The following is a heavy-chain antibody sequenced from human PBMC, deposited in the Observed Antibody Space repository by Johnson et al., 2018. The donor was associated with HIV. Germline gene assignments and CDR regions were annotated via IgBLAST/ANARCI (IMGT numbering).Heavy chain of an antibody. J-gene: IGHJ3*02. CDR3: ASWGVGSSWNHDAFDI. D-gene: IGHD6-13*01. CDR2: ISYDGSNK. V-gene: IGHV3-30-3*01. Sequence: QVQLVESGGGVVQPGRSLRLSCAASGFTFSSYAMHWVRQAPGKGLEWVAVISYDGSNKYYADSVKGQFTISRDHSKNTLYLQMNSLRAEDTAVYYCASWGVGSSWNHDAFDIWGQGTMVTVSS. CDR1: GFTFSSYA.